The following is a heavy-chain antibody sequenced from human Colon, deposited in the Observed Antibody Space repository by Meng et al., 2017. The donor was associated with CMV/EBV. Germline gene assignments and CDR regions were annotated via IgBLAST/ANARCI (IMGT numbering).Heavy chain of an antibody. V-gene: IGHV3-21*01. D-gene: IGHD2-8*01. J-gene: IGHJ5*02. CDR1: GFSLMTYT. CDR2: INSNGRGS. CDR3: ATAGGYSNNVYGVDP. Sequence: ESLKISCTASGFSLMTYTMIWVRQAPGKGLEWVTSINSNGRGSFYADSVKGRFTVSRDNAKKSVYLEMNSLRGDDTAVYYCATAGGYSNNVYGVDPWGQGTLVTVSS.